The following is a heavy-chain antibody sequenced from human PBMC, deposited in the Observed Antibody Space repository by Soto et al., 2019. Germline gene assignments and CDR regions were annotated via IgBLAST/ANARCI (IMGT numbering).Heavy chain of an antibody. CDR1: GGTFSSYA. J-gene: IGHJ4*02. V-gene: IGHV1-69*01. D-gene: IGHD2-15*01. Sequence: QVQLVQSGAEVKKPGSSVKVSCKASGGTFSSYAISWVRQAPGQGLEWMGGIIPIFGTANYAQKFQGRVTITADESTSTAYMELSILRSEDTAVYYCARVGLYCSGGSCYSIDYWGQGTLVTVSS. CDR2: IIPIFGTA. CDR3: ARVGLYCSGGSCYSIDY.